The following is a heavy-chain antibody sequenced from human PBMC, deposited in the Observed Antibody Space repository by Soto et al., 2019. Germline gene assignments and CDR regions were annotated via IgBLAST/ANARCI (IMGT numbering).Heavy chain of an antibody. CDR2: IYYSGST. Sequence: SETLYLTCTVSGGSISSGDYYWSWIRQPPGKGLEWIGYIYYSGSTYYKPSLKSRVNISVDTSKNQISLKLSTETAADTAVYYCARDSNYYYGMDVWGQGTTVTVSS. CDR1: GGSISSGDYY. V-gene: IGHV4-30-4*01. D-gene: IGHD2-2*01. CDR3: ARDSNYYYGMDV. J-gene: IGHJ6*02.